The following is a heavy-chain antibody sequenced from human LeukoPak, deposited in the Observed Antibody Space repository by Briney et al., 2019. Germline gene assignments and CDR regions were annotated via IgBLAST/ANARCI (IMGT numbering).Heavy chain of an antibody. CDR3: STLTSRGLSDS. J-gene: IGHJ4*02. V-gene: IGHV3-15*07. D-gene: IGHD1-20*01. Sequence: GGSLRLSCAASGFTFSSYAMHWVRQAPGKGLEWVGRIKSKADGETIDYAAPVKGRFTFSRDDSKNMLYLQMNSLKSEDTAVYYCSTLTSRGLSDSWGQGTLVTVSS. CDR1: GFTFSSYA. CDR2: IKSKADGETI.